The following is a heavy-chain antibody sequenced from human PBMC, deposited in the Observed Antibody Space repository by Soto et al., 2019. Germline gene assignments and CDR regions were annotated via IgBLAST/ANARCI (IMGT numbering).Heavy chain of an antibody. Sequence: ASVKVSCKASGYTFTGYYMHWVRQAPGQGLEWMGWINPNSGGTNYAQKFQGRVTMTTDTSISTAYMELRSLRSDDTAVYYCARVVVPAADFDYWGQGTLVTVSS. CDR1: GYTFTGYY. CDR2: INPNSGGT. D-gene: IGHD2-2*01. J-gene: IGHJ4*02. CDR3: ARVVVPAADFDY. V-gene: IGHV1-2*02.